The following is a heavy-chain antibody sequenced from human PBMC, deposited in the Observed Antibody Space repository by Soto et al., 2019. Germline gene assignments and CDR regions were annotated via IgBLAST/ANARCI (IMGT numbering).Heavy chain of an antibody. D-gene: IGHD3-10*01. V-gene: IGHV1-69*13. J-gene: IGHJ6*02. CDR1: GGTFSSYA. Sequence: GASVKVSCKASGGTFSSYAISWVRQAPGQGLEWMGGIIPIFGTANYAQKFQGRVTITADESTSTAYMELSSLRSEDTAVYYCARVTRGAYYYYGMDVWGQGTTVTVSS. CDR2: IIPIFGTA. CDR3: ARVTRGAYYYYGMDV.